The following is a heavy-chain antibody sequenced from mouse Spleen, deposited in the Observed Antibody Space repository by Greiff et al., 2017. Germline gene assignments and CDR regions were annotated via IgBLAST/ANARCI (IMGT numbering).Heavy chain of an antibody. CDR1: GFTFSSYG. Sequence: EVQGVESGGDLVKPGGSLKLSCAASGFTFSSYGMSWVRQTPDKRLEWVATISSGGSYTYYPDSVKGRFTISRDNAKNTLYLQMSSLKSEDTAMYYCARRTQGDYWGQGTTLTVSS. V-gene: IGHV5-6*01. CDR2: ISSGGSYT. J-gene: IGHJ2*01. CDR3: ARRTQGDY.